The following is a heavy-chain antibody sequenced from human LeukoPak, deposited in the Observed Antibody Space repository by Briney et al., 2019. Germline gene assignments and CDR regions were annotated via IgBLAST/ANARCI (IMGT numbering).Heavy chain of an antibody. CDR2: INYTGST. CDR1: GGSFSGFY. CDR3: ARVAGYLPTRWFDP. V-gene: IGHV4-34*01. J-gene: IGHJ5*02. Sequence: SDTLSLTCAVYGGSFSGFYWSWIRHVPGKGLEWIGEINYTGSTSYNPSLKSRVTISVDTSQNQFLLPPTSVTAADTAVYYCARVAGYLPTRWFDPWGQGTHVTVSS. D-gene: IGHD6-25*01.